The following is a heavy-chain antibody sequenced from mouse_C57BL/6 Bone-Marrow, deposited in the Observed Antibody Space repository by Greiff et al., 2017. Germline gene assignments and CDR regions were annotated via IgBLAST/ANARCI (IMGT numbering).Heavy chain of an antibody. CDR2: ISNLAYSI. CDR1: GFTFSDYG. V-gene: IGHV5-15*01. Sequence: EVKLMESGGGLVQPGGSLKLSCAASGFTFSDYGMAWVRQAPRKGPAWVAFISNLAYSIYYADTVTGRFTISRENAKNTLYLEMSSLRSEDTAMYYCARQGFYYGSPYAMDYWGQGTSVTVSS. D-gene: IGHD1-1*01. CDR3: ARQGFYYGSPYAMDY. J-gene: IGHJ4*01.